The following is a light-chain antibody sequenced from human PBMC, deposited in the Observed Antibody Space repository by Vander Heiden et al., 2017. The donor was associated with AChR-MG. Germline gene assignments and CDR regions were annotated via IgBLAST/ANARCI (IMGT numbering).Light chain of an antibody. Sequence: SYVLTQPPSVSAAPGQTARITCGGNNIGSKSVHWYQQKPGQAPVLVVYDDSDRPSGIPERFSGSNSGNTATLTISRVEAGDEADYYCQVWDNSSDHAVFGGGTQLTVV. J-gene: IGLJ7*01. CDR1: NIGSKS. CDR2: DDS. CDR3: QVWDNSSDHAV. V-gene: IGLV3-21*02.